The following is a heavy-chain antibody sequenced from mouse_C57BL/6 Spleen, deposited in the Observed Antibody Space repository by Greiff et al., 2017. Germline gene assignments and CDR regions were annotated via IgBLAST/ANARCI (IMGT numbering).Heavy chain of an antibody. CDR1: GYTFTSYW. J-gene: IGHJ2*01. Sequence: QVQLQQPGAELVMPGASVKLSCKASGYTFTSYWMHWVKQRPGQGLEWIGEIDPSDSYTNYNQKFKGKSTLTVDKSSSTAYMQLSSRTSEDSAVYYCARPAGSHYYGSSSYYFDYWGQGTTLTVSS. CDR3: ARPAGSHYYGSSSYYFDY. V-gene: IGHV1-69*01. D-gene: IGHD1-1*01. CDR2: IDPSDSYT.